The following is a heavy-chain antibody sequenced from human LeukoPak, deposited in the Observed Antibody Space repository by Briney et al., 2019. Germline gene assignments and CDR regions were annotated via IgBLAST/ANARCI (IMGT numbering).Heavy chain of an antibody. Sequence: PSETLSLTCTVSGGSISSYYWSWIRQPPGKGLEWIGYIYYSGSTNYDPSLKSRVTISVDTSKNQFSLKLSSVTAADTAVYYCARVPRYDFWSGYPYYYYMDVWGKGTTVTVSS. J-gene: IGHJ6*03. CDR2: IYYSGST. CDR1: GGSISSYY. V-gene: IGHV4-59*01. D-gene: IGHD3-3*01. CDR3: ARVPRYDFWSGYPYYYYMDV.